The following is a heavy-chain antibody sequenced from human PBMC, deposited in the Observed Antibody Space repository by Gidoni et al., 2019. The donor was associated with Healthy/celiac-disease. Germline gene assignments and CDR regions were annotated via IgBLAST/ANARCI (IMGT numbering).Heavy chain of an antibody. V-gene: IGHV3-30*18. CDR2: ISYDGSNK. CDR3: AKVSITMIVVVTAFDY. CDR1: GFTFSRHG. J-gene: IGHJ4*02. Sequence: QVQLVESGGGVVQPGRSLRPSCAASGFTFSRHGMHWVRQAPGKGLEWVAVISYDGSNKYYADSVKGRFTIARDNSKNTLYLQMNSLRAEDTAVYYCAKVSITMIVVVTAFDYWGQGTLVTVSS. D-gene: IGHD3-22*01.